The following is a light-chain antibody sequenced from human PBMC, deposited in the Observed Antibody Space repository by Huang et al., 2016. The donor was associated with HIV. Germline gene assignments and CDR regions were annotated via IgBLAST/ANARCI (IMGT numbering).Light chain of an antibody. CDR1: QSVDSNY. V-gene: IGKV3-20*01. Sequence: EIVMTQSPGTLFLSPGERATLSCRASQSVDSNYLAWYQQKPGQAPRLLIYATSSRATGIPDRFRGSGSGTDFTLTIRRLEPEDFAVYYCQQYGSSPPFTFGPGTKVDIK. CDR3: QQYGSSPPFT. J-gene: IGKJ3*01. CDR2: ATS.